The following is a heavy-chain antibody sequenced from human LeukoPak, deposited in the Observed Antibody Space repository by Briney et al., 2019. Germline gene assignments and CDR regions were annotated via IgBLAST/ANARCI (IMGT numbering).Heavy chain of an antibody. CDR2: INHSGST. J-gene: IGHJ3*02. CDR1: GGSFSGYY. Sequence: SETLSLTCAVYGGSFSGYYWSWIRQPPEKGLEWIGEINHSGSTNYNPSLKSRVTISVDTSKNQFSLKLSSVTAADTAVYYCARGLSHSKDIWGQGTMVTVSS. CDR3: ARGLSHSKDI. V-gene: IGHV4-34*01.